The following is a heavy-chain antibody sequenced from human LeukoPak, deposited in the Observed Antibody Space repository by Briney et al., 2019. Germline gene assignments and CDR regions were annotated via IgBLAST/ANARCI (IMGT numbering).Heavy chain of an antibody. V-gene: IGHV3-7*03. J-gene: IGHJ1*01. CDR2: INHNGNVN. D-gene: IGHD6-13*01. Sequence: GGSLRLSCEASGFTFSSYWMNWARQAPGKGLEWVASINHNGNVNYYVDSVRGRFTISRDNAKNSLYLQMSNLRAEDTAVYYCANGYSSSWAAIEYFQHWGQGTLVSVSS. CDR1: GFTFSSYW. CDR3: ANGYSSSWAAIEYFQH.